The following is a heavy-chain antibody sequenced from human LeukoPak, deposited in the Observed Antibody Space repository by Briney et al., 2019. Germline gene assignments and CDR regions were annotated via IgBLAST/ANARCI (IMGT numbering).Heavy chain of an antibody. CDR3: AGSNHSSGHYGYFDY. CDR1: GFTVSSNY. V-gene: IGHV3-53*01. Sequence: GGSLRLSCAASGFTVSSNYMSWVRQAPGKGLEWVSVIYSGGSTYYADSVKGRFTISRDNSKNTLYLQMNSLRAEDTAVYYCAGSNHSSGHYGYFDYWGQGTLVTVSS. D-gene: IGHD3-22*01. CDR2: IYSGGST. J-gene: IGHJ4*02.